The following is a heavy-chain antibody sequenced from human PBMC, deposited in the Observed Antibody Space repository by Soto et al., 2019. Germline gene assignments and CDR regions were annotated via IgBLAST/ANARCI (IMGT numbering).Heavy chain of an antibody. Sequence: GGSLRLSCAASGFTFSSYDMHWVRQATGKGLEWVSAIGTAGDTYYPGSVKGRFTISRENAKNSLYLQMNSLRAGDTAVYYCASYDSSGYYYNYWGQGTLVTVSS. D-gene: IGHD3-22*01. V-gene: IGHV3-13*01. CDR3: ASYDSSGYYYNY. CDR2: IGTAGDT. CDR1: GFTFSSYD. J-gene: IGHJ4*02.